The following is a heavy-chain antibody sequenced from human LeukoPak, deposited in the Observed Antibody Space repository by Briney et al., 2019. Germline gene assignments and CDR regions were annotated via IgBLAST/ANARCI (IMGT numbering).Heavy chain of an antibody. CDR3: ARAMVRGVIISYYYYYYGMDV. CDR2: INPNSGGT. D-gene: IGHD3-10*01. Sequence: GASVKVSCKASGYTFTGYYMHWVRQAPGQGLEWMGWINPNSGGTNYAQKFQGRVTMTRDTSISTAYVELSRLRSDDTAVYYCARAMVRGVIISYYYYYYGMDVWGQGTTVTVSS. J-gene: IGHJ6*02. CDR1: GYTFTGYY. V-gene: IGHV1-2*02.